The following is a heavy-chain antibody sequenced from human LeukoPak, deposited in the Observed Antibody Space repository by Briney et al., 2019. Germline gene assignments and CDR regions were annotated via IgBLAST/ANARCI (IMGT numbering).Heavy chain of an antibody. CDR1: GFTFSSYS. J-gene: IGHJ5*02. D-gene: IGHD3-10*01. V-gene: IGHV3-48*02. Sequence: GGSLRLSCAASGFTFSSYSMNWARRVPGKGLEWVSYISRSSTTTYYADSVKGRFTISRDNAKNSLYLQMNSLGDEDTAVYYCARVGHTMVRGVTYNWFDLWGQGTLVSVSS. CDR2: ISRSSTTT. CDR3: ARVGHTMVRGVTYNWFDL.